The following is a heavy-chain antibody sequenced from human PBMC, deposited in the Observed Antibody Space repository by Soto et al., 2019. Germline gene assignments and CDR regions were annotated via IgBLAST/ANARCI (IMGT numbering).Heavy chain of an antibody. CDR2: ITDSGSTT. J-gene: IGHJ4*02. CDR3: ARAIEMLYARHDY. D-gene: IGHD2-8*01. Sequence: EVQLLESGGDLVQPGGSLRLSCAASGFNFNNYAMSWVRQASGKGLEWVSSITDSGSTTYYANSVKVRFTISRDNSKNTLYLQMNSLRAADTSVYFCARAIEMLYARHDYWGQGTLGTVSS. V-gene: IGHV3-23*01. CDR1: GFNFNNYA.